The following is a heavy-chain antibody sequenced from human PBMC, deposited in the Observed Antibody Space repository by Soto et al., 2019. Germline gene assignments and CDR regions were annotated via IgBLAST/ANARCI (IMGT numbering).Heavy chain of an antibody. CDR3: ARQLAAAERPFDY. Sequence: SVKVSCKASGGTFSSYAISWVRQAPGQGLEWMGGIIPIFGTANYAQKFQGRVTITADESTSTAYMELSSLRSEDTAVYYCARQLAAAERPFDYWGQGTLVTVSS. D-gene: IGHD6-13*01. CDR1: GGTFSSYA. J-gene: IGHJ4*02. V-gene: IGHV1-69*13. CDR2: IIPIFGTA.